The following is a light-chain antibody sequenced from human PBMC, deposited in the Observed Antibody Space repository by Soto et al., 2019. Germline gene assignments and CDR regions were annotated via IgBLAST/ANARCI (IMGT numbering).Light chain of an antibody. Sequence: QSVLTQPPSVSGAPGQRVTISCTGSSSNIGAGYDVHWYQQLPGTAPKLLIYGNSNRPSGVPDRFSGSKSGTSASLAITGLQAEDEADYYCSSHAGSNPWVFGGGTKVTVL. CDR3: SSHAGSNPWV. V-gene: IGLV1-40*01. J-gene: IGLJ3*02. CDR1: SSNIGAGYD. CDR2: GNS.